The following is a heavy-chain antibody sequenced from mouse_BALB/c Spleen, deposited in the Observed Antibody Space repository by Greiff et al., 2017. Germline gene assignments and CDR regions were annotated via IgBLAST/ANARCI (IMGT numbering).Heavy chain of an antibody. CDR3: ANYRYDGGY. CDR1: GYSITSGYY. Sequence: EVQLQQSGPGLVKPSQSLSLTCSVTGYSITSGYYWNWIRQFPGNKLEWMGYISYDGSNNYNPSLKNRISITRDTSKNQFFLKLNSVTTEDTATYYCANYRYDGGYWGQGTTLTVSS. CDR2: ISYDGSN. V-gene: IGHV3-6*02. J-gene: IGHJ2*01. D-gene: IGHD2-14*01.